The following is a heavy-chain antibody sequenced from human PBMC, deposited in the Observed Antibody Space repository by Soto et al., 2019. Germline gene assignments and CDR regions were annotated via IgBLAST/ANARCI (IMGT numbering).Heavy chain of an antibody. CDR2: IYYSGST. D-gene: IGHD3-10*01. V-gene: IGHV4-39*01. CDR3: ARGLTSARDSGGDYFYYYGMAV. Sequence: SETLSLTCTVSGGSISSSSYDWGWIRQPPGKGLEWIGSIYYSGSTYYNPSLKSRVTISVDTSKNQFSLQLNSVTPEDTAVYFCARGLTSARDSGGDYFYYYGMAVWDQGTTVTVSS. CDR1: GGSISSSSYD. J-gene: IGHJ6*02.